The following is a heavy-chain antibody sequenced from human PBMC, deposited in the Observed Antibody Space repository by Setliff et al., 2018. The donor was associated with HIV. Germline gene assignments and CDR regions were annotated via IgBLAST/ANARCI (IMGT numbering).Heavy chain of an antibody. D-gene: IGHD3-9*01. Sequence: PSETLSLTCTVSGGSISSYYWSWIRQPPGKGLEWIGYIYYSGSTNYNPSLKSRVTISVDTSKNQFSLKLSSVTAADTAVYYCARHRYYDILFDPWGKGTTVTVSS. J-gene: IGHJ6*04. CDR3: ARHRYYDILFDP. CDR1: GGSISSYY. CDR2: IYYSGST. V-gene: IGHV4-59*08.